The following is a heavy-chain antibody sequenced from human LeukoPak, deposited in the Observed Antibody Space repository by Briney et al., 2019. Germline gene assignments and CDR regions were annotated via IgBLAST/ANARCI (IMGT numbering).Heavy chain of an antibody. CDR1: GYTFTGYY. Sequence: GASVTVSCKASGYTFTGYYMHWVRQAPGQGLEGMGWINPNSGGTNYAQKFQGRVTMTSDTSISTAYMELSRLRSDDTAVYYCARDAEIMITFGGVIVVDYYYYYMDVWGKGTTVTISS. CDR2: INPNSGGT. V-gene: IGHV1-2*02. D-gene: IGHD3-16*02. CDR3: ARDAEIMITFGGVIVVDYYYYYMDV. J-gene: IGHJ6*03.